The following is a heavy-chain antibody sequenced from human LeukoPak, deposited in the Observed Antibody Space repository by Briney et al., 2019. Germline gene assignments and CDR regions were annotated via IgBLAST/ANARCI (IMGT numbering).Heavy chain of an antibody. Sequence: GGSLRLSCAASGLTSSSYWMHWVRQAPGKGLVWVSRINSDGTITSYADSVKGRFTISRDNAKNTLYLQMNSLRAEDTAVYYCAGSRGQFDYWGQGTLVTVSS. J-gene: IGHJ4*02. CDR2: INSDGTIT. CDR1: GLTSSSYW. V-gene: IGHV3-74*01. CDR3: AGSRGQFDY.